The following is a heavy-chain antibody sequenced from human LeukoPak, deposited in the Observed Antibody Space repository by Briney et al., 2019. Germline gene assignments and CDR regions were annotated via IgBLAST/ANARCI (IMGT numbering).Heavy chain of an antibody. CDR2: INTNTGNP. CDR3: ARDSVRYFDWLLERPPYYFDY. J-gene: IGHJ4*02. Sequence: ASVKVSCKASGYTFTGYAMNWVRQAPGQGLEWMGWINTNTGNPTYAQGFTGRFVFSLDTSVSTAYLQISSLKAEDTAVYYCARDSVRYFDWLLERPPYYFDYWGQGTLVTVSS. V-gene: IGHV7-4-1*02. CDR1: GYTFTGYA. D-gene: IGHD3-9*01.